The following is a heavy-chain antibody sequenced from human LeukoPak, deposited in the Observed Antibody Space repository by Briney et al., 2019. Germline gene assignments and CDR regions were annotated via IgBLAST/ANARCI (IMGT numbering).Heavy chain of an antibody. V-gene: IGHV3-23*01. Sequence: GGSLRLSCAASGFTFSSYAMSWVRQAPGKGLEWVTAISGSGDSTYYGDSVKGRFTISRDNSKNTLYLQMNSLRAEDTAVYYCAKTRPLDSSSWSHGDYWGQGTLVTVSS. D-gene: IGHD6-13*01. CDR1: GFTFSSYA. J-gene: IGHJ4*02. CDR3: AKTRPLDSSSWSHGDY. CDR2: ISGSGDST.